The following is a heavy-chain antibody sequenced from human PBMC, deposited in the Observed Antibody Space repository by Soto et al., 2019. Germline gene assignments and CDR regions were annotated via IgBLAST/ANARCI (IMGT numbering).Heavy chain of an antibody. CDR2: ISSSSSYI. J-gene: IGHJ6*03. Sequence: EVQLVESGGGLVKPGGSLRLSCAASGFTFSSYSMNWVRQAPGKGLEWVSSISSSSSYIYYADSVKGRFTISRDNAKNSLYLQMNSLRAEDTAVYYGSRDDGEDGDPYYDYYIDVWGKGTTVTVSS. D-gene: IGHD4-17*01. V-gene: IGHV3-21*06. CDR3: SRDDGEDGDPYYDYYIDV. CDR1: GFTFSSYS.